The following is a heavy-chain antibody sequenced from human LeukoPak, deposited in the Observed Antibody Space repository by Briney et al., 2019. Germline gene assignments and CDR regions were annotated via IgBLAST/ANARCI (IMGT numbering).Heavy chain of an antibody. CDR1: GGSISSTSDY. J-gene: IGHJ3*02. V-gene: IGHV4-39*01. CDR2: IYYSRYT. D-gene: IGHD1-14*01. Sequence: KPSETLSLTCTVSGGSISSTSDYWGWIRQTPGKGLEWIGSIYYSRYTYYNPSLKSRVTISVDTSKNQFSLKLSSVTAADTAVYYCARNLTGERPRYAFDIWGQGTMVTVSS. CDR3: ARNLTGERPRYAFDI.